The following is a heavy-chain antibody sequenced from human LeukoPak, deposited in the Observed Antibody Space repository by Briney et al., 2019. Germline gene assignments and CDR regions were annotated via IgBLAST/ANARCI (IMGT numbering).Heavy chain of an antibody. D-gene: IGHD1-26*01. CDR2: IYYSGST. V-gene: IGHV4-39*01. CDR1: GFTFSSYSMN. J-gene: IGHJ4*02. Sequence: PGGSLGLSCAASGFTFSSYSMNWVRQPPGKGLEWIGSIYYSGSTYYNPSLKSRVTISVDTSKNQFSLKLSSVTAADTAVYYCARRKASYDRYYFDYWGQGTLVTVSS. CDR3: ARRKASYDRYYFDY.